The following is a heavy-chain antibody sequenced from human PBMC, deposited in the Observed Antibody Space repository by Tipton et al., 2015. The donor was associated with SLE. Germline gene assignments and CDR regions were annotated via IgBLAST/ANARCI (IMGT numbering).Heavy chain of an antibody. V-gene: IGHV1-2*06. CDR1: GYTFTSYG. CDR2: INPNSGTT. CDR3: ARGRAAVAKNWFDP. Sequence: QSGPEVKTPGASVKVSCKASGYTFTSYGITWLRQAPGQGLEWMGRINPNSGTTKYRQKFQGRVAMTRDTSVNTAYLEVTGLRSDDTAVYPCARGRAAVAKNWFDPWGQGTLVIVSS. J-gene: IGHJ5*02. D-gene: IGHD6-19*01.